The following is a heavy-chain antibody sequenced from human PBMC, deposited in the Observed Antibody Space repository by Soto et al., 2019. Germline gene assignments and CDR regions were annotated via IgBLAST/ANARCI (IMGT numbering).Heavy chain of an antibody. CDR1: GFTFDDYA. J-gene: IGHJ5*02. CDR3: AKDGSSSPEYWFDP. D-gene: IGHD6-13*01. V-gene: IGHV3-9*01. Sequence: EVQLVESGGGLVQPGRSLRLSCAASGFTFDDYAMHWVRQAPGKGLEWVSGISWNSGSIGYADSVKGRFTISRDNAKNSLYLQMNSLRAEDTALYYCAKDGSSSPEYWFDPWGQGTLVTVSS. CDR2: ISWNSGSI.